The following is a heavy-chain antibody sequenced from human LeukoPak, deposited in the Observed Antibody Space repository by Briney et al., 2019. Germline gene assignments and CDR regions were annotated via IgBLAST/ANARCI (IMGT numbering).Heavy chain of an antibody. CDR2: FDPEDGET. Sequence: ASVKVSCKVSGYTLTELSMHWVRQAPGKGLEWMGGFDPEDGETFYAQKFQGRVTMTEDTSTDTAYMELSSLRSEDTAVYYCATLSAAAGTRRGVDYWGQGTLVTVSS. CDR1: GYTLTELS. D-gene: IGHD6-13*01. V-gene: IGHV1-24*01. CDR3: ATLSAAAGTRRGVDY. J-gene: IGHJ4*02.